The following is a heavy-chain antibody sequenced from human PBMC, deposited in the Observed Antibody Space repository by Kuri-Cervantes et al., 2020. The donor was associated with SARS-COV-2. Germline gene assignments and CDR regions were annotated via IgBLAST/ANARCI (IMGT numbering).Heavy chain of an antibody. J-gene: IGHJ6*03. Sequence: ASVKVSCKSSGYTFTAYNIHWVQQAPGQGLEWLGWINPKSGGTNHAQEFQGRITMTKDTSISTVYVELSRLRFDDTAVYYCARDGQPIHPCNSGVCYYYYYYMDVWGKGTTVTVSS. V-gene: IGHV1-2*02. D-gene: IGHD2/OR15-2a*01. CDR1: GYTFTAYN. CDR2: INPKSGGT. CDR3: ARDGQPIHPCNSGVCYYYYYYMDV.